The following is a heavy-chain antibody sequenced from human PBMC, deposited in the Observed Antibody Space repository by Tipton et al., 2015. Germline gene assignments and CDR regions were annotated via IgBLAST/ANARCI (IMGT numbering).Heavy chain of an antibody. Sequence: LRLSCTVSGGSVSSGTSYHWSWIRQPPGKGLEWIGYIQYSGSTNYNPSLKSRVTISVDTSKTQFSLKMSSVTASDTAVYYCARARGRHGGLFDSWGQGILVTVSS. CDR2: IQYSGST. J-gene: IGHJ4*02. V-gene: IGHV4-61*01. CDR1: GGSVSSGTSYH. CDR3: ARARGRHGGLFDS. D-gene: IGHD4-23*01.